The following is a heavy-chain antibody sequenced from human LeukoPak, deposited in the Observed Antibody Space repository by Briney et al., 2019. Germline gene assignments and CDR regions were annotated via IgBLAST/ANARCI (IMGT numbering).Heavy chain of an antibody. Sequence: PGGSLRLSCAASGFTVSTNYISWVRQAPGKELEWISIIYSGGTTYYADSVKGRFTISRDNSKNTLYLQMNNLRAEDTAVYYCARDKRAGANMSYYYMDVWGKGTTVTVSS. CDR1: GFTVSTNY. J-gene: IGHJ6*03. CDR2: IYSGGTT. V-gene: IGHV3-53*01. D-gene: IGHD1-26*01. CDR3: ARDKRAGANMSYYYMDV.